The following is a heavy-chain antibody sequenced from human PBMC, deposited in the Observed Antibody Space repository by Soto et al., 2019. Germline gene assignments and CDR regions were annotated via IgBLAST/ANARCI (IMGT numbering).Heavy chain of an antibody. CDR1: GGSISSYY. CDR2: IYYSGST. D-gene: IGHD3-3*01. Sequence: ETLSLTCTVSGGSISSYYWSWIRQPPGKGLEWIGYIYYSGSTNYNPSLKSRVTISVDTSKNQFSLKLSSVTAADTAVYYCARGGKIFGVVSVRSGMDVWGQGTTVTVSS. V-gene: IGHV4-59*01. CDR3: ARGGKIFGVVSVRSGMDV. J-gene: IGHJ6*02.